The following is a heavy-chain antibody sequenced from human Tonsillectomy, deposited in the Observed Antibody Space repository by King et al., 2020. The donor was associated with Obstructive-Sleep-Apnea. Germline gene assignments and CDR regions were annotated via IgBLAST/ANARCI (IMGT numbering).Heavy chain of an antibody. CDR3: ARRLGYSLGF. J-gene: IGHJ4*02. CDR1: GYTFTSYD. Sequence: QLVQSGAEVKKPGASVKVSCKASGYTFTSYDIIWVRQATGQGLEWMGWMNPNSGNTGYAQKFQGRVTMTRNISISTAYMEVSSLRSDDTAVYFCARRLGYSLGFWGQGPLVTVSS. V-gene: IGHV1-8*01. D-gene: IGHD5-12*01. CDR2: MNPNSGNT.